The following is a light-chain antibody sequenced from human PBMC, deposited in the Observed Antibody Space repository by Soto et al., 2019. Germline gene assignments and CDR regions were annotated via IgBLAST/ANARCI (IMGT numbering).Light chain of an antibody. Sequence: QSALTQPASVSGSPGQSITISCTGTSSDVGNYNYVSWYQQHPGKAPKLMIYDANNRPSGISNRFSGSKSGNTASLTISGLQAEDEADYYCSSYTSSNTVIFGGGTQLTVL. J-gene: IGLJ2*01. CDR1: SSDVGNYNY. CDR2: DAN. V-gene: IGLV2-14*03. CDR3: SSYTSSNTVI.